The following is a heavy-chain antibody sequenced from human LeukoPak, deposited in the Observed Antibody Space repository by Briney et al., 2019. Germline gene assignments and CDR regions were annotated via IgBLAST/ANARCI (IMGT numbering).Heavy chain of an antibody. Sequence: SETLSLTCTVSGGSISRYYWSWIRQPPGKGLEWIGYIYDSGSTNYNPSLKSRVTIPVDTSKKQFSLNLSSVTAADTAVYYCARGAYYYDSSGYNWYFDLWGRGTLVTVSS. J-gene: IGHJ2*01. D-gene: IGHD3-22*01. CDR2: IYDSGST. CDR1: GGSISRYY. CDR3: ARGAYYYDSSGYNWYFDL. V-gene: IGHV4-59*01.